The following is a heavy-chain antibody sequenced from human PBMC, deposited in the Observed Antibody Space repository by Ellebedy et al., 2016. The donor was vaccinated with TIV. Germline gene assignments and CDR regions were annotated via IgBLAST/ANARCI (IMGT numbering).Heavy chain of an antibody. CDR3: ARGPEQVKYYYGSGSYFEAYYYYGMDV. D-gene: IGHD3-10*01. CDR2: INPNSGGT. V-gene: IGHV1-2*02. CDR1: GYTFTGYY. J-gene: IGHJ6*02. Sequence: ASVKVSCKASGYTFTGYYMHWVRQAPGQGLEWMGWINPNSGGTNYAQKFQGRVTMTRDTSISTAYMELSSLRSDDTAVYYCARGPEQVKYYYGSGSYFEAYYYYGMDVWGQGTTVTVSS.